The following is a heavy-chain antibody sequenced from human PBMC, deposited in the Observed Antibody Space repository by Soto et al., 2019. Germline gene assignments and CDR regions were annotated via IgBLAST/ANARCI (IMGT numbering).Heavy chain of an antibody. CDR3: THGRGMAGNSWLSGF. V-gene: IGHV2-5*02. J-gene: IGHJ4*02. CDR2: TYWDDDK. D-gene: IGHD6-13*01. CDR1: GFSLSTSEMG. Sequence: QITLKESGPTLVKPTQTLTLTCTFSGFSLSTSEMGVGWIRQPPGKALEWLALTYWDDDKRYNPSLKNRLTISKDTAKKPVVLTMTNMDPEDTAIYYCTHGRGMAGNSWLSGFWCQGTLVTVSS.